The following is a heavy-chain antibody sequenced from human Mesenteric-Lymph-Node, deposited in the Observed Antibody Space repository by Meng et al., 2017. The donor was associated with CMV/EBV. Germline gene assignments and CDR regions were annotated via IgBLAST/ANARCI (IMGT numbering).Heavy chain of an antibody. V-gene: IGHV3-30*02. CDR1: GFTFSNFD. CDR2: ITYDGSRR. J-gene: IGHJ6*02. Sequence: GESLKISCAASGFTFSNFDMYWVRQAPDKGLEWVAFITYDGSRRYYADSVKCRFTISRDNSKNTVYLQMNSLSPEDTAVYYCAKGHSSSYFGMDVWGQGTTVTVSS. CDR3: AKGHSSSYFGMDV. D-gene: IGHD6-6*01.